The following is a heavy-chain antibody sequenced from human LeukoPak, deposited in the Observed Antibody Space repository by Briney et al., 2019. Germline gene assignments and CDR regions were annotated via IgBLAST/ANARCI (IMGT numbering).Heavy chain of an antibody. CDR3: GRQIPACRYECFDI. CDR2: IYPGDSDT. Sequence: GESLEISCKGSGYSFTSYWIGWVRQMPGKGLEWMGIIYPGDSDTRYSPSFQGQVTISADKSISTAYLQWSSLKASDTAMYYCGRQIPACRYECFDILGQGTKVNVPS. J-gene: IGHJ3*02. CDR1: GYSFTSYW. V-gene: IGHV5-51*01. D-gene: IGHD3-16*01.